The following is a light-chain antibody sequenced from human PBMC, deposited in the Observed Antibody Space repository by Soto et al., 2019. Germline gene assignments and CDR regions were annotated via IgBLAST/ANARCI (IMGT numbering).Light chain of an antibody. CDR3: SSYTAINTVT. Sequence: QSALTQPASVSGSPGQSITISCTGTSSDVGGYNYVSWYQQHPGKGPKLMIYVVTNRPSGVSFRFSGSKSGNTASLTISGLQAEDEADYYCSSYTAINTVTFGGGTKLTVL. CDR1: SSDVGGYNY. J-gene: IGLJ2*01. CDR2: VVT. V-gene: IGLV2-14*01.